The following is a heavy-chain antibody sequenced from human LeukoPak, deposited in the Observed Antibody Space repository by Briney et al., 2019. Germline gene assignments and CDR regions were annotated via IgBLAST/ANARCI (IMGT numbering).Heavy chain of an antibody. CDR1: GFTFSSYS. V-gene: IGHV3-21*01. CDR2: IRSSSSYI. D-gene: IGHD3-9*01. CDR3: ARVSYDILTGYSYIDY. Sequence: GGSLRLSCAASGFTFSSYSMNWDRQAPGKGLEWVSSIRSSSSYIYYADSVKGRFTISRDNAKNSLYLQMNSLRAEDTAVYYCARVSYDILTGYSYIDYWGQGTLVSVSS. J-gene: IGHJ4*02.